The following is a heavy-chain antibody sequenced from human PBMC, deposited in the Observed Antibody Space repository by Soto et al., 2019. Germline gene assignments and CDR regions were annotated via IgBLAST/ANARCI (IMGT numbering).Heavy chain of an antibody. Sequence: TLSLTCTVSGRSISSCGYYWSWIRQHPGKGLEWIGYIYYSGSTYYNPSLKSRVTISVDTSKNQFSLKLSSVTAADTAVYYCARVWTREPYCGGDCYSSFDYWGQATLVTVSS. D-gene: IGHD2-21*02. CDR2: IYYSGST. CDR1: GRSISSCGYY. CDR3: ARVWTREPYCGGDCYSSFDY. V-gene: IGHV4-31*03. J-gene: IGHJ4*02.